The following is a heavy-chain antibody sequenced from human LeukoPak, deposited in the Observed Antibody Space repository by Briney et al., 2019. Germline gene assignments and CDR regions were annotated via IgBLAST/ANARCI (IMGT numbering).Heavy chain of an antibody. CDR1: GYTFTGYY. V-gene: IGHV1-2*02. CDR2: INPNSGGT. CDR3: ARVQLERRHSTFDY. J-gene: IGHJ4*02. Sequence: ASVKVSCKASGYTFTGYYMHWVRQAPGQGLEWMGWINPNSGGTNYAQKFQGRVTMTRDTSVSTAYMELSRLRSDDTAVYYCARVQLERRHSTFDYWGQGTLVTVSS. D-gene: IGHD1-1*01.